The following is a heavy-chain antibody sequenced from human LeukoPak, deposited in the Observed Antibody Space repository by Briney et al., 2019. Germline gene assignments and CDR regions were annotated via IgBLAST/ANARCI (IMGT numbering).Heavy chain of an antibody. D-gene: IGHD1-7*01. CDR3: ARGDNWNYGDFDY. V-gene: IGHV4-38-2*01. CDR1: GYSISSGYY. Sequence: SETLSLTCAVSGYSISSGYYWGWIRQPPGKGLEWIGSIYHSGSTYYNPSLKSRVTISVDTSKNQFSLKLSSVTAADTAVYYCARGDNWNYGDFDYWGQGTVVTVSS. CDR2: IYHSGST. J-gene: IGHJ4*02.